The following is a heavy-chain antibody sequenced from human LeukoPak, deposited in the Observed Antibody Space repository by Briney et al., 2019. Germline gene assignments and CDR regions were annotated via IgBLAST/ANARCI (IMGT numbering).Heavy chain of an antibody. CDR3: ARACSSSWYVGAYYYYYGMDV. D-gene: IGHD6-13*01. Sequence: ASVKVSCKASGYTFTSYDINWVRQATGQGLEWMGWMNPNSGNTGYAQKFQGRVTMTRNTSISTAYMELSSLRSEDTAVYYCARACSSSWYVGAYYYYYGMDVWGQGTTVTVSS. CDR2: MNPNSGNT. CDR1: GYTFTSYD. V-gene: IGHV1-8*01. J-gene: IGHJ6*02.